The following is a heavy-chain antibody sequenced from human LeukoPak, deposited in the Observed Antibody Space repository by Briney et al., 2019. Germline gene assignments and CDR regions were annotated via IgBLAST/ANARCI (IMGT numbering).Heavy chain of an antibody. CDR3: ARRRWLHYFDY. J-gene: IGHJ4*02. CDR1: GGSFSGYY. V-gene: IGHV4-34*01. D-gene: IGHD5-24*01. CDR2: INHSGST. Sequence: PSETLSLTCAVYGGSFSGYYWSWIRQPPGKGLEWIGEINHSGSTNYNPSLKSRVTISVDTSKNQFSLKLSSVTAADTAVYYCARRRWLHYFDYWGQGILVTVSS.